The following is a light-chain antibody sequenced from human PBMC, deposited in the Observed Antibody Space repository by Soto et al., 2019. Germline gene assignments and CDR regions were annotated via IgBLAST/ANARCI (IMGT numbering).Light chain of an antibody. Sequence: EIVMMQSPATLSVSPGERATLSCRASQSVSSNLAWYQQKPGQAPRLLIYGASTRATGIPARFSGSGSGTEFTLTISSLQSEDFAVYYCQQYNNWPPSWTFGQGTKVDIK. CDR1: QSVSSN. V-gene: IGKV3-15*01. J-gene: IGKJ1*01. CDR2: GAS. CDR3: QQYNNWPPSWT.